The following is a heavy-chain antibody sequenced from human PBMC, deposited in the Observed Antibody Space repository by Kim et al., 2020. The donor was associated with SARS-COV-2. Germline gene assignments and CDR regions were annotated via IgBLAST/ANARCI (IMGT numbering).Heavy chain of an antibody. Sequence: ASVKVSCKASGYTFTSYAMHWVRQAPGQRLEWMGWINAGNGNTKYSQKFQGRVTITRDTSASTAYMELSSLRSEDTAVYYCARDQIDYDFWSGYYNWFDPWGQRTLVTVSS. J-gene: IGHJ5*02. CDR1: GYTFTSYA. D-gene: IGHD3-3*01. CDR2: INAGNGNT. CDR3: ARDQIDYDFWSGYYNWFDP. V-gene: IGHV1-3*01.